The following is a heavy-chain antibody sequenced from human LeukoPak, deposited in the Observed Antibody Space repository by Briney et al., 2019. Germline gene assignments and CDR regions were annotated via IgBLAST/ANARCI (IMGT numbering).Heavy chain of an antibody. Sequence: SVNVSFKASGGTFIMYAMSWVGQAPGEGLEWMGGIIPIFGKANYAQKFQGRVTITADESTSTAYMELRSLTSEDTAVYYCARDGDSGGPLISPLGGWGQGTLVTVSS. D-gene: IGHD3-16*01. CDR3: ARDGDSGGPLISPLGG. J-gene: IGHJ4*02. CDR2: IIPIFGKA. CDR1: GGTFIMYA. V-gene: IGHV1-69*13.